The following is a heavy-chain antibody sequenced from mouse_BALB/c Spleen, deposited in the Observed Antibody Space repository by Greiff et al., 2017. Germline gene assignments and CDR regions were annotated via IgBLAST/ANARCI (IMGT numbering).Heavy chain of an antibody. CDR2: IRSKSNNYAT. Sequence: EVMLVESGGGLVQPKGSLKLSCAASGFTFNTYAMNWVRQAPGKGLEWVARIRSKSNNYATYYADSVKDRFTISRDDSQSMLYLQMNNLKTEDTAMYYCVRGNFDYWGQGTTLTVSS. J-gene: IGHJ2*01. CDR3: VRGNFDY. CDR1: GFTFNTYA. V-gene: IGHV10-1*02.